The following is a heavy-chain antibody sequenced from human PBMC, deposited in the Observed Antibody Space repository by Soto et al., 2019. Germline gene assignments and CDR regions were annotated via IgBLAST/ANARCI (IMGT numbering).Heavy chain of an antibody. CDR1: GYSFISYW. CDR3: TRHTSDRYGPDS. V-gene: IGHV5-51*01. CDR2: IYPYDSET. Sequence: PGESLKISCKGSGYSFISYWIGWVRQMPGKGLQLMGIIYPYDSETRYSPSFQGLVTISADRSISTAYLQWGSLKTSDTAIYYCTRHTSDRYGPDSWGQGTLVTVSS. D-gene: IGHD5-18*01. J-gene: IGHJ5*01.